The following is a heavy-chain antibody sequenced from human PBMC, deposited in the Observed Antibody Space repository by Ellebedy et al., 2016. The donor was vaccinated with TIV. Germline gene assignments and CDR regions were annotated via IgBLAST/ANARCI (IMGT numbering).Heavy chain of an antibody. CDR3: ARKYYYGSGSLD. CDR2: IYTSGST. CDR1: GGSISSYY. J-gene: IGHJ4*02. Sequence: MPSETLSLTCTVSGGSISSYYWSRIRQPAGKGLEWIGRIYTSGSTNYNPSLKSRVTMSVDTSTNQFSLKLHSVTAADTAVYYCARKYYYGSGSLDWGQGTLVTVSS. V-gene: IGHV4-4*07. D-gene: IGHD3-10*01.